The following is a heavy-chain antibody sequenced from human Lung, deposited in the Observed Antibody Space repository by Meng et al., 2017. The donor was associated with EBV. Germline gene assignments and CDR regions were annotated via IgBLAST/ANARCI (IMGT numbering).Heavy chain of an antibody. CDR3: ARGATSVFDL. J-gene: IGHJ2*01. CDR1: GDSVSSSSAA. CDR2: TYYRSKWYN. V-gene: IGHV6-1*01. Sequence: QVQLQQSCPGLVKPSQTPSLPCVISGDSVSSSSAAWTWIRQSPSRGLEWLGRTYYRSKWYNDYAVFVKSRIAINPDTSKNQFSLQLNSVTPEDTAVYYCARGATSVFDLWGRGTLVTVSS.